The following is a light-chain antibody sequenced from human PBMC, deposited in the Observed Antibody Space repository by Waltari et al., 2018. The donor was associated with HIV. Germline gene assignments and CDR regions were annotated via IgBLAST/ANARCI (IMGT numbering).Light chain of an antibody. J-gene: IGLJ2*01. CDR1: SSNIGAGYD. V-gene: IGLV1-40*01. CDR2: DVT. Sequence: QSVLTQPPSVSGAPGQRVTISCTGSSSNIGAGYDVHWYQQYPGNVPKVIIYDVTSRPSGVPHRFSGSRSGNTASLTISGLQVDDEAVYYCSTHTTNDTLEFGGGTKLTVL. CDR3: STHTTNDTLE.